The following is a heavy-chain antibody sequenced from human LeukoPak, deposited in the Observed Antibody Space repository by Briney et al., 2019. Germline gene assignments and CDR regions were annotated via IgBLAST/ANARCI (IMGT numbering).Heavy chain of an antibody. D-gene: IGHD5-24*01. J-gene: IGHJ3*02. CDR2: IYTSGST. CDR1: GVSISSGSYY. Sequence: SQTLSLTCTVSGVSISSGSYYWRWIRQPAGKGLEWIGRIYTSGSTNYNPSLKSRVTISVDTSKNQFSLKLSSVTAADTAVYYCARDESDGYKLGAYAFDIWGQGTMVTVSS. V-gene: IGHV4-61*02. CDR3: ARDESDGYKLGAYAFDI.